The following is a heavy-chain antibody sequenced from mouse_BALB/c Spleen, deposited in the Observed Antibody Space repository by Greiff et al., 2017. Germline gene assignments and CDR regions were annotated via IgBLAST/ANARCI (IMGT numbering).Heavy chain of an antibody. Sequence: QVHVKQSGAELVKPGASVKLSCKASGYTFTSYYMYWVKQRPGQGLEWIGEINPSNGGTNFNEKFKSKATLTVDKSSSTAYMQLSSLTSEDSAVYYCTRSGYGNWFAYWGQGTLVTVSA. V-gene: IGHV1S81*02. CDR1: GYTFTSYY. D-gene: IGHD2-1*01. CDR3: TRSGYGNWFAY. J-gene: IGHJ3*01. CDR2: INPSNGGT.